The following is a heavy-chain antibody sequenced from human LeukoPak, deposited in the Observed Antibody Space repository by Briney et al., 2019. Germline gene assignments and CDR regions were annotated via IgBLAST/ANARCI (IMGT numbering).Heavy chain of an antibody. CDR3: AKGHSGYYYRSLFDS. CDR1: GFDFSQYG. CDR2: IQYDESKK. D-gene: IGHD3-22*01. V-gene: IGHV3-30*02. Sequence: PGGSLRLSCEGSGFDFSQYGIHWVRQAPGKGLDWVASIQYDESKKSYSESVKGRFTVSRDNTKNSLFLQIDGLRTEDTALYFCAKGHSGYYYRSLFDSWGQGTLVTVSS. J-gene: IGHJ4*02.